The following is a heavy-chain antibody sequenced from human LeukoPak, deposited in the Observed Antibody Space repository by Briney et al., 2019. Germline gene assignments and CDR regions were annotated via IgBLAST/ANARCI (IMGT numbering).Heavy chain of an antibody. Sequence: AGGSLRLSCAASGFTFSSYSMNWVRQAPGKGLEWVSSISSSSSYIYYADSVKGRFTISRDNAKNSLYLQMNSLRAEDTAVYYCARASGPMVRGQSKDDYFDYWGQGTLVTVSS. J-gene: IGHJ4*02. CDR1: GFTFSSYS. CDR2: ISSSSSYI. V-gene: IGHV3-21*01. CDR3: ARASGPMVRGQSKDDYFDY. D-gene: IGHD3-10*01.